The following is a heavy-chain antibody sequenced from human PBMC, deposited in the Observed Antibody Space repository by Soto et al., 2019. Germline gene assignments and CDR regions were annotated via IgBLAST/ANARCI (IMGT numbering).Heavy chain of an antibody. CDR1: GDSVSSNHAT. D-gene: IGHD3-9*01. V-gene: IGHV6-1*01. J-gene: IGHJ5*02. CDR2: TYYRSKWYY. CDR3: AREADILNWFDP. Sequence: SQTLSLTCAISGDSVSSNHATWDWIRQSPSRGLEWLGRTYYRSKWYYDYALSVKSRITINPDTSNNQLSLQLNSVTPEDTAVYYCAREADILNWFDPWGQGTLVTVSS.